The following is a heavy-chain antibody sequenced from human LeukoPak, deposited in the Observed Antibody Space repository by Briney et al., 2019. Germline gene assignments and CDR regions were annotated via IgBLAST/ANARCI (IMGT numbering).Heavy chain of an antibody. V-gene: IGHV3-11*01. CDR3: ARTPWLQLEFWFDT. Sequence: GGSLRLSCAASGFTFSDFYMSWIRQAPGKGLEWLSYITDSGDTVSYAGSVKGRFTISRDNAKNSLYLQMNSLRADDTAVYYCARTPWLQLEFWFDTWGQGTLVTVSS. CDR1: GFTFSDFY. CDR2: ITDSGDTV. J-gene: IGHJ5*02. D-gene: IGHD5-24*01.